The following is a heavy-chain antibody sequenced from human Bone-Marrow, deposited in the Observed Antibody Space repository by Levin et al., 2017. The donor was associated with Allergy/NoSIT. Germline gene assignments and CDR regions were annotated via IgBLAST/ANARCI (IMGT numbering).Heavy chain of an antibody. D-gene: IGHD1-26*01. CDR2: IFYTGSA. CDR1: DDSFNSGDYY. J-gene: IGHJ4*02. Sequence: SETLSLTCTVSDDSFNSGDYYWSWIRQLPGKGLEWLGYIFYTGSASYNPSLQSRISMSIDTSKNHFSLRLTSVTAADTAVYYCARGPKWRSVEYVDYWGQGALVTVSS. V-gene: IGHV4-31*03. CDR3: ARGPKWRSVEYVDY.